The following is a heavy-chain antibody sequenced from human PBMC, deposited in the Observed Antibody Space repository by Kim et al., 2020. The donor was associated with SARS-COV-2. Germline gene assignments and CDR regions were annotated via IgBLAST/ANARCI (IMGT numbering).Heavy chain of an antibody. CDR1: GGSISSYY. CDR3: ARAGGHMVRGGTGYGDI. J-gene: IGHJ3*02. CDR2: IYYSGST. D-gene: IGHD3-10*01. V-gene: IGHV4-59*13. Sequence: SETLSLTCTVSGGSISSYYWSWIRQPPGKGLEWIGYIYYSGSTNYNPSLKSRVTISVDTSKNQFSLKLSSVTAADTAVYYCARAGGHMVRGGTGYGDIWGQGTMVTVSS.